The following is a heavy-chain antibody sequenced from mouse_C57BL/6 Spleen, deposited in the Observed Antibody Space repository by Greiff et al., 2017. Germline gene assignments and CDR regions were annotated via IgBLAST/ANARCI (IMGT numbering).Heavy chain of an antibody. CDR2: IDPSDSYT. Sequence: QVQLQQPGAELVRPGTSVKLSCNASGYTFTSYWMHWVKQRPGQGLEWIGVIDPSDSYTNYNQKFKGKATLTVDTSSSTAYMQLSSLTSEDSAVYYCARWLLRSYAMDYWGQGTSVTVSS. CDR3: ARWLLRSYAMDY. CDR1: GYTFTSYW. D-gene: IGHD2-3*01. J-gene: IGHJ4*01. V-gene: IGHV1-59*01.